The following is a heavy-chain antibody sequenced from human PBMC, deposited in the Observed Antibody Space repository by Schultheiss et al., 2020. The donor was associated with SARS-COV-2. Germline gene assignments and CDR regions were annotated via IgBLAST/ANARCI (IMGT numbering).Heavy chain of an antibody. Sequence: GGSLRLSCAASGFTFSNAWMSWVRQAPGKGLEWVANIKQDGSEKYYVDSVKGRFTISRDNAKNSLYLQMNSLRAEDTAVYYCAKMGVTTVTKRETYYFDYWGQGTLVTVSS. D-gene: IGHD4-17*01. CDR3: AKMGVTTVTKRETYYFDY. CDR2: IKQDGSEK. V-gene: IGHV3-7*01. J-gene: IGHJ4*02. CDR1: GFTFSNAW.